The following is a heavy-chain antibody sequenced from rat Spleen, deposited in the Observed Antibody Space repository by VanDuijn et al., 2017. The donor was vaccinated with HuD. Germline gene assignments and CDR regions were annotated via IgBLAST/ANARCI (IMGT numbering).Heavy chain of an antibody. J-gene: IGHJ2*01. CDR1: GFSLTSYN. V-gene: IGHV2-30*01. D-gene: IGHD1-1*01. CDR2: IWSGGGT. CDR3: ATAYHSGDAHYFDY. Sequence: QVQLKESGPGLVQPSQTLSLTCTVSGFSLTSYNVHWVRQPTGKGLEWMGVIWSGGGTDYNSAIKSRLSISRDTSKSQVFLKMNSLQTEDTAMFFCATAYHSGDAHYFDYWGQGVMVTVSS.